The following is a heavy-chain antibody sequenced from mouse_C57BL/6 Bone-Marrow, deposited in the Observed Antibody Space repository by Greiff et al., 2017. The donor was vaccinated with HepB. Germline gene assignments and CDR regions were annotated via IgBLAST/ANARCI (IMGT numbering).Heavy chain of an antibody. J-gene: IGHJ3*01. CDR3: TTPFAY. CDR2: LDPETGGT. Sequence: VQLQQSGAELVRPGASVTLSCKASGYTFTDYEMHWVKQTPVHGLEWIGALDPETGGTAYNQKFKGKAILTADKSSSTAYMELRSLTSEDSAVYYCTTPFAYWGQGTLVTVSA. V-gene: IGHV1-15*01. CDR1: GYTFTDYE.